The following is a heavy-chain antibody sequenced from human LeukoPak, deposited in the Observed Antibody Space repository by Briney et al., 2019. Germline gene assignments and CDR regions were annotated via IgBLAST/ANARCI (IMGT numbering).Heavy chain of an antibody. CDR2: ISYDGAIT. CDR3: ARDMKVGAPDYFDY. D-gene: IGHD3-16*01. V-gene: IGHV3-30*03. Sequence: GGSLRLSCAASGFTVSSNYMSWVRQAPGKGLEWVAVISYDGAITIYTDSAKGRFTISRDSSKNTLYLQMNSLRTEDTAVYYCARDMKVGAPDYFDYWGQGPLVTVSS. J-gene: IGHJ4*02. CDR1: GFTVSSNY.